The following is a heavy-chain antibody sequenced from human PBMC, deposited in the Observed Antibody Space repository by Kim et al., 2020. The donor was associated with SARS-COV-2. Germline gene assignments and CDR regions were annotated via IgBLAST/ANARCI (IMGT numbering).Heavy chain of an antibody. V-gene: IGHV3-7*01. J-gene: IGHJ4*02. D-gene: IGHD3-10*01. CDR3: ARSRGL. Sequence: QDGSEKNHVDTVKGRFIISRDNAKNSLYLQMTSLRADDTAVYYCARSRGLWGQGTLVTVSS. CDR2: QDGSEK.